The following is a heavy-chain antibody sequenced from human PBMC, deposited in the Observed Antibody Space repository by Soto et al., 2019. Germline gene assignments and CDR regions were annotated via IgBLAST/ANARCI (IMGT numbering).Heavy chain of an antibody. V-gene: IGHV3-66*01. CDR3: AREGYCSGGSCYYFDY. CDR1: GFTVSSNY. CDR2: IYSGGST. Sequence: GSLRLSCAASGFTVSSNYMSWVRQAPGKGLEWVSVIYSGGSTYYADSVKGRFTISRDNSKNTLYLQMNSLRAEDTAVYYCAREGYCSGGSCYYFDYWGQGTLVTVSS. D-gene: IGHD2-15*01. J-gene: IGHJ4*02.